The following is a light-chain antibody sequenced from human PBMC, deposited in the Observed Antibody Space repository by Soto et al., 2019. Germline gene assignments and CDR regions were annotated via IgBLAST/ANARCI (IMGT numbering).Light chain of an antibody. Sequence: EILGTQSPSALSVSPGERSTFSCRASQSVSSNLAWYQQKPGEAPRVVIYGASIRATGIPARFSGSGSGTEFTLPISGLQSEDFAVYYCQQYNNWPPETFGPGTKVDI. CDR1: QSVSSN. J-gene: IGKJ3*01. CDR2: GAS. V-gene: IGKV3D-15*01. CDR3: QQYNNWPPET.